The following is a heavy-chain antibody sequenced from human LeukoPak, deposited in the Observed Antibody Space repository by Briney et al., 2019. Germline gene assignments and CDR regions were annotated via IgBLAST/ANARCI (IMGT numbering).Heavy chain of an antibody. CDR2: INHSGST. D-gene: IGHD6-13*01. V-gene: IGHV4-34*01. J-gene: IGHJ4*02. CDR3: ARDSIAAADPKLDY. Sequence: SETLSLTCAVYGGSFSGYYWSWIRQPPGKGLEWIGEINHSGSTNYNPSLKSRVTISVDTSKNQFSLKLSSVTAADTAVYYCARDSIAAADPKLDYWGQGTLVTVSS. CDR1: GGSFSGYY.